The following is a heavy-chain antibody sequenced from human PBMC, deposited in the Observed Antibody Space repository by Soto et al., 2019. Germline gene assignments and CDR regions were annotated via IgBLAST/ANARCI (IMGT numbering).Heavy chain of an antibody. Sequence: QVQLVQSGAEVKKPGASVKVSCKASGYTFTGYYMHWVRQAPGQGLEWMGWINPNSGGTNYTQKCQGWVTMTRDTSISTAYMELSRLRSDDTAVYYCARWYSLRNYFDYWGQGTLVTVSS. D-gene: IGHD1-1*01. CDR1: GYTFTGYY. V-gene: IGHV1-2*04. CDR3: ARWYSLRNYFDY. J-gene: IGHJ4*02. CDR2: INPNSGGT.